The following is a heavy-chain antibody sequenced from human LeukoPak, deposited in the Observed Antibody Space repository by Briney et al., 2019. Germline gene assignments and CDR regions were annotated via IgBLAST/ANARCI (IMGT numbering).Heavy chain of an antibody. CDR2: ISGSAYST. V-gene: IGHV3-23*01. Sequence: GGCLRLSCAASGFTFSSYAMTWVRQAPGKGLEWVSAISGSAYSTSYADSVKGRFTISRDNSKNTLYLQMNSLRAEDTAIYYCARNTSGFKLGDAFDIWGQGTMVTVSS. CDR3: ARNTSGFKLGDAFDI. D-gene: IGHD3-22*01. CDR1: GFTFSSYA. J-gene: IGHJ3*02.